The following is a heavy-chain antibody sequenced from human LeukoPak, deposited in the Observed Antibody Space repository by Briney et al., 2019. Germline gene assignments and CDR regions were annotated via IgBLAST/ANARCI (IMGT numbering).Heavy chain of an antibody. J-gene: IGHJ4*02. CDR3: ATGLSYYDFWSGRIY. Sequence: GASVKVSCKVSGYTLTELSMHWGREAPGKGVGWMGGFDPEDGETIYAQKFQGRVTITEETSTDTAYMELSSLRSEDTAVYYCATGLSYYDFWSGRIYWGQGTLVTVSS. V-gene: IGHV1-24*01. D-gene: IGHD3-3*01. CDR2: FDPEDGET. CDR1: GYTLTELS.